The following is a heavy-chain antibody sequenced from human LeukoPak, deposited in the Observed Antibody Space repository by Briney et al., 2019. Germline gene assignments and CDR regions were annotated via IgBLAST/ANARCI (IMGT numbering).Heavy chain of an antibody. D-gene: IGHD3-22*01. Sequence: SETLSLTCTVSGGSISSYYWSWIRQPPGKGLEWIGRIYTSGSTNYNPSLKSRVTMSVDTSKNQFSLKLSSVTAADTAVYYCARAGYYDSSGYYPYYYYGMDVWGQGTTVTVSS. CDR2: IYTSGST. V-gene: IGHV4-4*07. CDR1: GGSISSYY. CDR3: ARAGYYDSSGYYPYYYYGMDV. J-gene: IGHJ6*02.